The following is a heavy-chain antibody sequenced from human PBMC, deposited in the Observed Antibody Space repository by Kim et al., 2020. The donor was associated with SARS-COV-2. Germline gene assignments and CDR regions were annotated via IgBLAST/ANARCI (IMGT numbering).Heavy chain of an antibody. J-gene: IGHJ6*02. CDR1: GFTFGDYA. V-gene: IGHV3-9*01. CDR2: ISWNSGSI. D-gene: IGHD3-10*01. Sequence: GGSLRLSCAASGFTFGDYAMHWVRQAPGKGLEWVSGISWNSGSIGYADSVKGRFTISRDNAKNSLYLQMNSLRAEDTALYYCAKDIDAAETPQWEGFGDSGYYYGMDVWGQGTTVTVSS. CDR3: AKDIDAAETPQWEGFGDSGYYYGMDV.